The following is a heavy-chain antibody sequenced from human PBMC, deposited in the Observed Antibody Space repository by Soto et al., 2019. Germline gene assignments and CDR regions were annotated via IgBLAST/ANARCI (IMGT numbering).Heavy chain of an antibody. V-gene: IGHV6-1*01. Sequence: PSQTLSLTCAISGDIVFSNTATWNWIRQSPSRGLEWLGRTYYRSQWHNDYAESVKSRITINPDTSKKQFSLQLNSVTPEDTAVYYCARERGFLYDALDIWGRGTMVTVSS. CDR1: GDIVFSNTAT. D-gene: IGHD2-2*02. J-gene: IGHJ3*02. CDR2: TYYRSQWHN. CDR3: ARERGFLYDALDI.